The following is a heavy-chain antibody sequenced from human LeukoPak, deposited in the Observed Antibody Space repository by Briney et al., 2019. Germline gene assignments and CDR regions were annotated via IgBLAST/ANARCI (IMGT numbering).Heavy chain of an antibody. CDR3: ARDGGPNKSPLDY. CDR1: GYTFTDSY. D-gene: IGHD3-16*01. V-gene: IGHV1-2*02. Sequence: ASVKVSCKASGYTFTDSYMYWVRQAPGQGLEWMGWINPNSGGTNYAQKFQGRVTMTRDTSISTAYMELNRLRSDDTAVYHCARDGGPNKSPLDYWGQGTLVTVSS. J-gene: IGHJ4*02. CDR2: INPNSGGT.